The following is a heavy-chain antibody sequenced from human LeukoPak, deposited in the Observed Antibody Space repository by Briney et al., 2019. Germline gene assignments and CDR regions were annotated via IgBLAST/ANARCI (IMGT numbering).Heavy chain of an antibody. CDR1: GYTFTTYG. CDR2: ISAHSGNT. D-gene: IGHD2-21*02. V-gene: IGHV1-18*01. Sequence: GASVKVSCKTSGYTFTTYGLNWVRQAPGQGLEWMGWISAHSGNTNYAQKLQGRVTMTTDTSTSTAYMELRSLRSDDTAVYYCARGGGDVVDYWGQGTLVTVSS. J-gene: IGHJ4*02. CDR3: ARGGGDVVDY.